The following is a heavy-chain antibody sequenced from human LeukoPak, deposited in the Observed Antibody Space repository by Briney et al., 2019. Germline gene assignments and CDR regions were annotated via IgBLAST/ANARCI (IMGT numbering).Heavy chain of an antibody. J-gene: IGHJ5*02. D-gene: IGHD2-15*01. CDR2: INTGKGNT. CDR3: ARDHVVGLAPFDP. Sequence: ASVKVSCKASGYTFTDYAMHWVRQAPGERLEWMGWINTGKGNTKYSQRFQGRVTITMDTSASTAYMELSSLRSEDTAVYYCARDHVVGLAPFDPWGQGTLVTVSS. CDR1: GYTFTDYA. V-gene: IGHV1-3*04.